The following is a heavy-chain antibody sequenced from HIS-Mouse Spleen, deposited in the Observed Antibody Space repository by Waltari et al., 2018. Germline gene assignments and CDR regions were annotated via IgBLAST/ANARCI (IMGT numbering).Heavy chain of an antibody. CDR3: ATRYCSSTSCYGGFDY. Sequence: QVQLVQSGAEVKKPGSSVKVSCKASGGTFSSYAISWVRQAPGQGLEWMGRIIPILGIANYAQKFQGRVTITADKSTSIAYMELSSLRSEDTAVYYCATRYCSSTSCYGGFDYWGQGTLVTVSS. CDR2: IIPILGIA. J-gene: IGHJ4*02. V-gene: IGHV1-69*04. D-gene: IGHD2-2*01. CDR1: GGTFSSYA.